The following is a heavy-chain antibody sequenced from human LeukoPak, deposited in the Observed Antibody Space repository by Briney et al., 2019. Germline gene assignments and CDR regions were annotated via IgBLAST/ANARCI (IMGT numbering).Heavy chain of an antibody. CDR2: IYYSGTT. CDR3: ARLRFDFWSGYTHPYFDY. V-gene: IGHV4-39*01. CDR1: GGSISSSSYS. Sequence: NPSETLSLTCTVSGGSISSSSYSWGWIRQPPGKGLEWIGSIYYSGTTYYNPSLKSRVTISVDTSKIQFSLKLSSVAATDTGVYFCARLRFDFWSGYTHPYFDYWGQGTLVTVSS. J-gene: IGHJ4*02. D-gene: IGHD3-3*01.